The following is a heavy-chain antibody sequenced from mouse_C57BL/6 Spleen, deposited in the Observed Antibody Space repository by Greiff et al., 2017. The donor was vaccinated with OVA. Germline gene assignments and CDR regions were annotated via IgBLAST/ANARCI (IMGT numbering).Heavy chain of an antibody. D-gene: IGHD2-5*01. CDR2: IDPENGDT. Sequence: VQLQQSGAELVRPGASVKLSCTASGFNIKDDYMHWVKQRPEQGLEWIGWIDPENGDTEYDSKFQGKATITADTSSNTAYLQLSSLTSEDTAVYYCTTYYSNSHYYAMDYWGQGTSVTVSS. CDR3: TTYYSNSHYYAMDY. V-gene: IGHV14-4*01. J-gene: IGHJ4*01. CDR1: GFNIKDDY.